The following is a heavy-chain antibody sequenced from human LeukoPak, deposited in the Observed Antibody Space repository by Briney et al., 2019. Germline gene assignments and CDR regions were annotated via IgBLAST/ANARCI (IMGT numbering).Heavy chain of an antibody. J-gene: IGHJ4*02. D-gene: IGHD2-8*01. V-gene: IGHV4-59*12. CDR3: TRVVNGGQFDS. Sequence: SGTLSLTRSVSGASINDYYWTWMRQPPGKGLAWLGHVYHTGTSGYHPSLKSRGAMSLDTSKNQVSLRLSSVTAADTAVYFCTRVVNGGQFDSWGQGTLVTVSS. CDR2: VYHTGTS. CDR1: GASINDYY.